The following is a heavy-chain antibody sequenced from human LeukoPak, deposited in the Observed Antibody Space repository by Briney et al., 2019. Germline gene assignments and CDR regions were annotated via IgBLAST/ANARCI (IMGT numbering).Heavy chain of an antibody. V-gene: IGHV1-69*13. Sequence: GASVKLSCKASGGTFSSYAISWVRQAPGQGLEWMGGIIPIFSTANYAQKFQGRVTITADESTSTAYVELSSLRSEDTAVYYCARDSVQRDAFDIWGQGTMVTVSS. CDR3: ARDSVQRDAFDI. D-gene: IGHD1-1*01. CDR1: GGTFSSYA. J-gene: IGHJ3*02. CDR2: IIPIFSTA.